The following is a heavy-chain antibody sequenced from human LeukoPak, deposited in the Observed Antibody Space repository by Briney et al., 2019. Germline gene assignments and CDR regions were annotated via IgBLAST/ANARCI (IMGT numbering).Heavy chain of an antibody. V-gene: IGHV3-48*04. CDR2: ISSSGSTI. D-gene: IGHD5-18*01. J-gene: IGHJ4*02. CDR1: GFTFSSYA. CDR3: ARNTAMVDWDY. Sequence: GGSLRLSCAASGFTFSSYAMHWVRQAPGKGLEWVSYISSSGSTIYYADSVKGRFTISRDNAKNSLYLQMNSLRAEDTAVYYCARNTAMVDWDYWGQGTLVTVSS.